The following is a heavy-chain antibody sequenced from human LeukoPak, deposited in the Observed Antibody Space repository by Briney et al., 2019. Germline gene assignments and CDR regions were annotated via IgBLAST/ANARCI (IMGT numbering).Heavy chain of an antibody. CDR3: ARSWRGFGP. Sequence: SETLSLTCAVYGGSFSGYYWSWIRQPPGKGLEWIGEINHSGSTNYNPSLKSRVTISVDTSKNQFSLKLSSVTAADTAVYYCARSWRGFGPWGQGTLVTVSS. D-gene: IGHD3-3*01. CDR2: INHSGST. V-gene: IGHV4-34*01. J-gene: IGHJ5*02. CDR1: GGSFSGYY.